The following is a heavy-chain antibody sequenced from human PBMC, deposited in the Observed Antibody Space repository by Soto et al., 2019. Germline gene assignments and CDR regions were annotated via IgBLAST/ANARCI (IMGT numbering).Heavy chain of an antibody. Sequence: PSETLSLTCTVSGGSISSSSYYWGWIRQPPGKGLEWIGSIYYSGSTYYNPSLKSRVTISVDTSKNQFSLKLSSVTAADTAVYYCARRMTIFGVVYFDYWGQGTLVTVS. D-gene: IGHD3-3*01. CDR2: IYYSGST. J-gene: IGHJ4*02. CDR1: GGSISSSSYY. V-gene: IGHV4-39*01. CDR3: ARRMTIFGVVYFDY.